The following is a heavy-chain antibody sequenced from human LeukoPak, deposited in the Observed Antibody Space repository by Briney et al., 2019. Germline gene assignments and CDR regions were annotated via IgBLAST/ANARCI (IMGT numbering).Heavy chain of an antibody. CDR2: IYNSGST. CDR1: GGSISSGDYY. CDR3: ARGDYCSTTSCYNPYYYYNGMDV. J-gene: IGHJ6*02. V-gene: IGHV4-30-4*01. D-gene: IGHD2-2*02. Sequence: SSQTLSLTCTVSGGSISSGDYYWSWIRQPPGKGLEWIGYIYNSGSTSYNPSLKSRITISVDTSKNQFSLKLSSVTAADTAVYYCARGDYCSTTSCYNPYYYYNGMDVWGQGTTVTVSS.